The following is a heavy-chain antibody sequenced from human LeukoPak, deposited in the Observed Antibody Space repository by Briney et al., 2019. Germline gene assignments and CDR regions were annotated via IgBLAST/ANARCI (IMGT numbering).Heavy chain of an antibody. CDR2: IGTASDT. J-gene: IGHJ6*03. Sequence: PGGSQRLSCAASGFTFSSFDMHWVRQPTGPGLEWVSTIGTASDTYYPGSVEGRFTLSRDNAKNSLYLQMNSLTAGDTAVYYCARGPPRGKYYYMDVWGKGTTVTVSS. CDR1: GFTFSSFD. D-gene: IGHD1-1*01. CDR3: ARGPPRGKYYYMDV. V-gene: IGHV3-13*01.